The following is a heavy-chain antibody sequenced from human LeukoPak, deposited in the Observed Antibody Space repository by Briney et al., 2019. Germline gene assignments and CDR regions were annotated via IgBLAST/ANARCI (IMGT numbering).Heavy chain of an antibody. D-gene: IGHD6-19*01. CDR1: RFTFTGYA. CDR3: AKKGGSDWPPRAFDH. CDR2: ISGNAGDI. Sequence: PGGSLRLSCAASRFTFTGYAMNWVRQAPGKGLEWVSGISGNAGDIFYADSVKGRFTISRDNSKNTLYLQMNSLRAEDTAVYYCAKKGGSDWPPRAFDHWGQGTLVTVSS. J-gene: IGHJ4*02. V-gene: IGHV3-23*01.